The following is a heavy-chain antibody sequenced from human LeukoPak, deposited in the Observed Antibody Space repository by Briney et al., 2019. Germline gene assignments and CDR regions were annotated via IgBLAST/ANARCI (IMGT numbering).Heavy chain of an antibody. CDR3: ARVGKRVVPAARGPFDY. J-gene: IGHJ4*02. CDR2: INHSGST. D-gene: IGHD2-2*01. Sequence: SETLSLTCAVYGGSFSGYYWSWIRQPPGKGLEWIGEINHSGSTNYNPSLKSRVTISVDTSKNQFSLKLSSVTAADTAVYYCARVGKRVVPAARGPFDYWGQGTLVTVSS. V-gene: IGHV4-34*01. CDR1: GGSFSGYY.